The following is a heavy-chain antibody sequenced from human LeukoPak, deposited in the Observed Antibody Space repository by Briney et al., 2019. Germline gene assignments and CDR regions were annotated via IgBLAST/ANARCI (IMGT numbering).Heavy chain of an antibody. CDR3: ARDFSSWIDY. J-gene: IGHJ4*02. CDR1: GYTLTGYY. CDR2: INPDSGGT. Sequence: GASVKVSCKASGYTLTGYYIHWVRQAPGQGLEWMGWINPDSGGTNYAQKFQGRVTMTRDTSIRTAYMELSRLRSDDTAVYYCARDFSSWIDYWGQGTLVTVSS. D-gene: IGHD6-13*01. V-gene: IGHV1-2*02.